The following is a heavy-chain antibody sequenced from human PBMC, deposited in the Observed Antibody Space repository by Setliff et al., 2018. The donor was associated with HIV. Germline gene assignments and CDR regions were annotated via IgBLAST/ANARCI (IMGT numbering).Heavy chain of an antibody. CDR3: AKVDNGHCTSASCRDFDY. D-gene: IGHD2-2*03. J-gene: IGHJ4*02. CDR2: ISYDASRT. Sequence: SLRLSCVASGFTFSNFAMHWVRQAPGKGLEWVSVISYDASRTSYADSVKGRFTISRDNSKNTLFLQLNTLRPEDTAVYYCAKVDNGHCTSASCRDFDYWGQGTLVTVSS. CDR1: GFTFSNFA. V-gene: IGHV3-30*01.